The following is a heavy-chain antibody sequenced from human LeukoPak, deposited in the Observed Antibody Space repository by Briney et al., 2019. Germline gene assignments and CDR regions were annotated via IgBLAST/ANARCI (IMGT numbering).Heavy chain of an antibody. Sequence: GASLQISCKGSGSTFTTYWIGWVRQLPGKGLEWMALIYPDDSDIRYSPSFQGQVTISADKSMNTAYLQWSSLQASDTAMYYCVRRNRYDFEYWGQGALVTVSS. V-gene: IGHV5-51*01. CDR3: VRRNRYDFEY. D-gene: IGHD1-14*01. J-gene: IGHJ4*02. CDR1: GSTFTTYW. CDR2: IYPDDSDI.